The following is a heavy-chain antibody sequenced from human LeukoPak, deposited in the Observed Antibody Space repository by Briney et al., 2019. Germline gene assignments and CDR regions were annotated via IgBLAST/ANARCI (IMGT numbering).Heavy chain of an antibody. Sequence: GGSLRLSCAASGFTFSDYYMSWIRQAPGKGLEWVSYISSSGSTIYYADSVKGRFTISRDNAKNSLYLQMNSPRAEDTAVYYCARVGWPKGYCSSTSCYNGGYYYGMDVWGQGTTVTVSS. CDR2: ISSSGSTI. D-gene: IGHD2-2*02. CDR1: GFTFSDYY. J-gene: IGHJ6*02. V-gene: IGHV3-11*01. CDR3: ARVGWPKGYCSSTSCYNGGYYYGMDV.